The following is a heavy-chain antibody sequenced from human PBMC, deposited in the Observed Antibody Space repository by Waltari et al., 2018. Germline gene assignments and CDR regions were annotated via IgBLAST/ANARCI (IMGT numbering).Heavy chain of an antibody. J-gene: IGHJ2*01. CDR2: IIPILGIA. D-gene: IGHD3-16*01. V-gene: IGHV1-69*04. CDR3: ARWGRTATAPRYFDL. CDR1: GGTFSSSA. Sequence: QVQLVQSGAEVKKPGSSVKVSCKASGGTFSSSAISWVRQAPGQGLEWMGGIIPILGIANYAQKFQGRVTITADESTSTAYMELSSLRSEDTAVYYCARWGRTATAPRYFDLWGRGTLVTVSS.